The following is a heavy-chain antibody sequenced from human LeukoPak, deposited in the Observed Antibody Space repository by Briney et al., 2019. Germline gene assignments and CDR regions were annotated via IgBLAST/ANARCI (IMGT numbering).Heavy chain of an antibody. CDR1: GFTFSSYA. D-gene: IGHD5-18*01. CDR2: ITSDGGST. Sequence: PGGSLRLSCAASGFTFSSYAMSWVRQAPGKGLECVSAITSDGGSTYYANSVKGRFTISRDNSKNTLYLQMGSLRAEDMAVYYCARRDADMAGSGFDIWGQGTMVTVSS. V-gene: IGHV3-64*01. CDR3: ARRDADMAGSGFDI. J-gene: IGHJ3*02.